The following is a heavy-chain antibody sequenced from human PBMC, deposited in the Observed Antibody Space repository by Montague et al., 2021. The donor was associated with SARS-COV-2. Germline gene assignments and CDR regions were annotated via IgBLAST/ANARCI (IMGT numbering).Heavy chain of an antibody. CDR2: TYYRSKWYS. J-gene: IGHJ4*02. V-gene: IGHV6-1*01. D-gene: IGHD6-19*01. CDR1: GDSVSSNRLA. Sequence: CAISGDSVSSNRLAWNWNTHSPPSGLELLGRTYYRSKWYSDYAPSVRGRLTVNPDASKNEFSLELNYVTPEDTAVYYCVRYSGWFYFDFWGQGTLVTVSS. CDR3: VRYSGWFYFDF.